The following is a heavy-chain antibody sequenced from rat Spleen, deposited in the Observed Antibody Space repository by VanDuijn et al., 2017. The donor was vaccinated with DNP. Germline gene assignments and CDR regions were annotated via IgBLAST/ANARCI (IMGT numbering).Heavy chain of an antibody. CDR3: ARSPYYYTGDSMDA. CDR1: GYSITSNY. D-gene: IGHD1-1*01. CDR2: ISYSGNT. Sequence: EVQLQESGPGLVKPSQSLSLTCSVTGYSITSNYWGWIRKLPGNKMEWMGFISYSGNTSYHPSLKTRISITRDTSKNQFFLQLNSVTTEDTATYYCARSPYYYTGDSMDAWGQGASVTVSS. J-gene: IGHJ4*01. V-gene: IGHV3-1*01.